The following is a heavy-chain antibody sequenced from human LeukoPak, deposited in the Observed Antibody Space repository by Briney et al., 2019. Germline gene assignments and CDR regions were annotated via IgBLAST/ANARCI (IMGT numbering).Heavy chain of an antibody. CDR2: IFYSGAA. J-gene: IGHJ3*02. CDR1: GGSISSGSYY. CDR3: ARHNYDSSGAFDI. V-gene: IGHV4-39*01. Sequence: SETLSLTCTVSGGSISSGSYYWSWIRQPPGKGLEWIGSIFYSGAAHCNPSLKSRVTISVDTSNNQFSLMLSSVTAADTAVCYCARHNYDSSGAFDIWGQETMVTVSS. D-gene: IGHD3-22*01.